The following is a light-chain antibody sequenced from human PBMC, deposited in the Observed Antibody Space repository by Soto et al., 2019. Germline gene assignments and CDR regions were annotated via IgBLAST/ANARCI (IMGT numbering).Light chain of an antibody. CDR1: SSDVGSYNL. V-gene: IGLV2-23*01. CDR2: EGS. CDR3: CSYAGSSTWV. J-gene: IGLJ3*02. Sequence: QSALTQPASVSGSLGQSITISCTGTSSDVGSYNLVSWYQQHPGKAPKLMIYEGSERPSGVSNRFSGSKSGNTASLTISGLQADDEADYYCCSYAGSSTWVFGGGTKLTVL.